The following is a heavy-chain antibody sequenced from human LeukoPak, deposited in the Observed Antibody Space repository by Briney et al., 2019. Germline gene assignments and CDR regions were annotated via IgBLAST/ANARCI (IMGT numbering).Heavy chain of an antibody. CDR1: GFTFSSYA. CDR2: ISSNGGST. V-gene: IGHV3-64D*06. J-gene: IGHJ6*04. Sequence: GGSLRLSCSASGFTFSSYAMHWVRQAPGKGLEYVSAISSNGGSTYYADSVKGRFTISRDNSKNTLYLQMSSLRAEDAAVYYCVKGGYCSSTSCYARGFPNYYYYYGMDVWGKGTTVTVSS. CDR3: VKGGYCSSTSCYARGFPNYYYYYGMDV. D-gene: IGHD2-2*01.